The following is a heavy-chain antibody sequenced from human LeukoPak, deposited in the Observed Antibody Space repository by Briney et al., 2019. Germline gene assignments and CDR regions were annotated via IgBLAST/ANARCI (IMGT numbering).Heavy chain of an antibody. J-gene: IGHJ4*02. CDR3: ARNLIGGPAALIDF. CDR1: GFTFSDHS. V-gene: IGHV3-48*02. D-gene: IGHD2-2*01. CDR2: ITGSGNSV. Sequence: GGSLRLSCAASGFTFSDHSMNWVRQAPGKGLEWVSYITGSGNSVYYADSVEGRFTISRDNAKNSLYLQMESLRDEDTAVYYCARNLIGGPAALIDFWGQGALVTLSS.